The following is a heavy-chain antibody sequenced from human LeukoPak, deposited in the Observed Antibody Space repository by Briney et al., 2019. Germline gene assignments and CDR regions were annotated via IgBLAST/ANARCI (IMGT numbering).Heavy chain of an antibody. V-gene: IGHV3-30*19. D-gene: IGHD1-1*01. CDR2: ISYDGSNK. CDR3: ARAPLGTARFDY. Sequence: GSLRLSCAASGFTFSSYGMHWVRQAPGKGLEWVAVISYDGSNKYYADSVKGRFTISRDNSKNTLYLQMNSLRAEDTAVYYCARAPLGTARFDYWGQGTLVTVSS. J-gene: IGHJ4*02. CDR1: GFTFSSYG.